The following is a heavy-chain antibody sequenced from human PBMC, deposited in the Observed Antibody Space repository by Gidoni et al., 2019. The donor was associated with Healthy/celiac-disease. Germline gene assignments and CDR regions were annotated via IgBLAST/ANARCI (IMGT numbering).Heavy chain of an antibody. CDR2: IYPGDSDT. D-gene: IGHD6-19*01. CDR3: ARQVLAGTHRYFDY. J-gene: IGHJ4*02. Sequence: EAQLVQSGAEVKKPGGSLKISCKGYGDSFTSYWIGWVRQLPGKGLEWMGIIYPGDSDTIYSPSFQGQVTISVDKSISTAYLQWSSLKASDTAMYYCARQVLAGTHRYFDYWGQGTLVTVSS. CDR1: GDSFTSYW. V-gene: IGHV5-51*01.